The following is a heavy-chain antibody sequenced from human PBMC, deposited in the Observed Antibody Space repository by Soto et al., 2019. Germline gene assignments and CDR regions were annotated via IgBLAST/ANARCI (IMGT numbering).Heavy chain of an antibody. CDR1: GFTFSSYA. Sequence: GGSLRLSCAASGFTFSSYAMSWVRQAPGKGLEWVSAISGSGGSTYYADSVKGRFTISRDNSKNTLYLQMNSLRAEDTAVYYCAKAGYSSSWYPGWFDPWGQGTLVTVSS. V-gene: IGHV3-23*01. CDR2: ISGSGGST. D-gene: IGHD6-13*01. J-gene: IGHJ5*02. CDR3: AKAGYSSSWYPGWFDP.